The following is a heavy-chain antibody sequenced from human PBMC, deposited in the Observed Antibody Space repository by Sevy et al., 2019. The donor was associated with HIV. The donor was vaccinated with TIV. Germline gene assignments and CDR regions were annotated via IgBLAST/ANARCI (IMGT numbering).Heavy chain of an antibody. Sequence: GESLKISCKGIGYSFSNNWIGWVRQMPGKGLEWMGIIYPGDSDTTYTPSFEGQVAISVDKSLDIAYLQWKSLKASDTAIYYCARLPVAAAGLYYFDLWGQGTLVTVSS. J-gene: IGHJ4*02. CDR3: ARLPVAAAGLYYFDL. CDR2: IYPGDSDT. D-gene: IGHD6-13*01. V-gene: IGHV5-51*01. CDR1: GYSFSNNW.